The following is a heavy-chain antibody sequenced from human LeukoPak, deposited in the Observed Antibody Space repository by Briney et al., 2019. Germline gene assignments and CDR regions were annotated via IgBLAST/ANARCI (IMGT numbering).Heavy chain of an antibody. CDR2: INSNGDEI. D-gene: IGHD6-6*01. CDR1: GFTFSTYD. Sequence: PGGSLKLSCAASGFTFSTYDMTWVRQAPGKGLEWVSGINSNGDEIYYADSVRGRFTISRDNSNNALYLQMDSLRTEDTAVYYCANWIASSSRDCWGQGTLVTVSS. V-gene: IGHV3-23*01. J-gene: IGHJ4*01. CDR3: ANWIASSSRDC.